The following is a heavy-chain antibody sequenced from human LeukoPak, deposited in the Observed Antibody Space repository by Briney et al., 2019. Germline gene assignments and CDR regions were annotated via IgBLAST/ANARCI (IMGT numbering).Heavy chain of an antibody. J-gene: IGHJ4*02. V-gene: IGHV3-23*01. CDR2: ISGSGAST. Sequence: GGSLRLSCAASGFTFSSFAMSWVRQAPGKGLEWVSGISGSGASTYCADSVKGRFTISRGNSKNTLYLQMNSLRAEDTAVYYCAKASRSSGYYSDCWGQGTLVTVSS. CDR3: AKASRSSGYYSDC. D-gene: IGHD3-22*01. CDR1: GFTFSSFA.